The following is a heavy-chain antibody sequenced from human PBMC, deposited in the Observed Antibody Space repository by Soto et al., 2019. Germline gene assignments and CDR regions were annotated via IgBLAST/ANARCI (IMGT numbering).Heavy chain of an antibody. Sequence: PGGSLRLSCAASGFTFSDYYMSWIRQAPGKGLEWVSYISSSGSTIYSTDSVKGRFTISRDNAKNSLYLQMNSLRAEDTAVYYCAREGGRGVWLQFYAGYWGQGTLVTVSS. D-gene: IGHD5-12*01. V-gene: IGHV3-11*01. J-gene: IGHJ4*02. CDR1: GFTFSDYY. CDR2: ISSSGSTI. CDR3: AREGGRGVWLQFYAGY.